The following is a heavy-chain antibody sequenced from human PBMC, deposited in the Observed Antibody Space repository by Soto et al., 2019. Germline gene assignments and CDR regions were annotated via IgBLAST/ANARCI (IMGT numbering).Heavy chain of an antibody. CDR3: ARDKRGPTMVRGVSY. J-gene: IGHJ4*02. CDR2: INGDGSET. Sequence: GGSLRLSCAASGFTFSSYWMHWVRQAPGKGLVWVSSINGDGSETNYADFVKGRFTISRDNAKNSLYLQMNSLRAEDTAVYYCARDKRGPTMVRGVSYWGQGTLVTVSS. CDR1: GFTFSSYW. V-gene: IGHV3-74*01. D-gene: IGHD3-10*01.